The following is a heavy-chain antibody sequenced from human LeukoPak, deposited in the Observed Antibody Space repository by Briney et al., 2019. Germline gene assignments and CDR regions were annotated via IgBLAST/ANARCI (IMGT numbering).Heavy chain of an antibody. J-gene: IGHJ4*02. D-gene: IGHD2-15*01. CDR1: GFSFTNYW. CDR3: VSQEVVPH. V-gene: IGHV3-7*01. Sequence: GGSLRLSCAASGFSFTNYWVSWVRQAPGKGLEWVANVKEDGTTKQYVDSVKGRFTISRDNAKNSLNLQMDSLRAEDTAVYYCVSQEVVPHWGQGTLVSVSS. CDR2: VKEDGTTK.